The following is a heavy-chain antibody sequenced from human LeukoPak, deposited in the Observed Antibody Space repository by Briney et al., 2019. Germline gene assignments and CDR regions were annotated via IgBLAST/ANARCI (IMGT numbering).Heavy chain of an antibody. CDR2: ISGSGGST. D-gene: IGHD1-26*01. J-gene: IGHJ4*02. V-gene: IGHV3-23*01. CDR3: AKDVVGAINYFDY. Sequence: GGSLRLSCAASGFTFSSYSMNWVRQAPGKGLEWVSAISGSGGSTYYADSVKGRFTISRDNSKNTLYPQMNSLRAEDTAVYYCAKDVVGAINYFDYWGQGTLVTVSS. CDR1: GFTFSSYS.